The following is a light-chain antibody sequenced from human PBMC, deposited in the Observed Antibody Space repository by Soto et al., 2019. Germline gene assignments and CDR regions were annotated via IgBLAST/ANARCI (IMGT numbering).Light chain of an antibody. Sequence: DIVMTQSPDSLAVSLGERATINCKSSQSVLYSSNTKNYLAWYQQKSGQPPKLLIYWASTRESGVPDRFSGSGSGADFTLTISSLQADDVAVYYCQQYYTAPLTFGGGTKVEIK. V-gene: IGKV4-1*01. CDR3: QQYYTAPLT. CDR1: QSVLYSSNTKNY. J-gene: IGKJ4*01. CDR2: WAS.